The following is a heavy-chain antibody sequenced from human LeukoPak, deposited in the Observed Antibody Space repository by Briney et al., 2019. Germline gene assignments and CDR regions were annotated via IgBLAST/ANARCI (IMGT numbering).Heavy chain of an antibody. V-gene: IGHV3-30*18. D-gene: IGHD3-10*01. Sequence: GGSLRLSCAASGFTFSSYGMHWVRQAPGKGLEWVAVISYDGSNKYYADSVKGRFTISRDNSKNTLYLQMNSLRAEDTAVYYCAKDNAVRGVIITCGYWGQGTLVTVSS. CDR2: ISYDGSNK. CDR3: AKDNAVRGVIITCGY. CDR1: GFTFSSYG. J-gene: IGHJ4*02.